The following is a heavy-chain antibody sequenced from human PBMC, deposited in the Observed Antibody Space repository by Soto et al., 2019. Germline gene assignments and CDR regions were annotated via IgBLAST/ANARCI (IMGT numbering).Heavy chain of an antibody. D-gene: IGHD1-26*01. V-gene: IGHV3-23*01. CDR1: GFSFSDYA. CDR2: ISTSGDIT. J-gene: IGHJ4*02. CDR3: AKGRVLGAVSLDY. Sequence: HPGGSLRLSCVASGFSFSDYAMNWVRQAPGKGLEWVSFISTSGDITYYADSVKGRFTISRDNSDNTMYLLMNNVRAEDTAVYYCAKGRVLGAVSLDYWGQGIPVTVSS.